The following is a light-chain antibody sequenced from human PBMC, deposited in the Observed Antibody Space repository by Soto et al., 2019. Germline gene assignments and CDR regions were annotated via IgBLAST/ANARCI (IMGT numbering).Light chain of an antibody. J-gene: IGKJ4*01. CDR2: GAS. V-gene: IGKV3-11*01. CDR3: QQRSNWPPLT. CDR1: QSVSSSY. Sequence: EIVMTPSPATLSVSPGARATLSCRAIQSVSSSYIAWYQQKRGQAPRRLIYGASIRATGIPARFSGSGSGTEFTLTISSLEPEDFAVYYCQQRSNWPPLTFGGGTKVDIK.